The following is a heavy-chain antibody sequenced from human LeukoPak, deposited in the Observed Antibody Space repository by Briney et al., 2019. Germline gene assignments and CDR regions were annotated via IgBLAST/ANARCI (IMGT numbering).Heavy chain of an antibody. J-gene: IGHJ6*03. CDR1: GGSSSGYY. CDR3: ARRSAGYYMDV. V-gene: IGHV4-34*01. Sequence: SETLSLTCAVYGGSSSGYYWSWIRQPPGKGLEWIGEINHSGSTNYNPSLKSRVTISVDTSKNQFSLKLSSVTAADTAVYYCARRSAGYYMDVWGKGTTVTISS. CDR2: INHSGST.